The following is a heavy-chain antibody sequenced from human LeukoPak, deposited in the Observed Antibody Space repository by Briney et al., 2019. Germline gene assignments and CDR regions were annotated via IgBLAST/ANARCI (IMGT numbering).Heavy chain of an antibody. Sequence: GGSLRLSCAASGFTFSSYSMNCVRQAPGKGLEWVSYISSSSSTIYYAGSVKGRFTISRDNAKNSLYLQMNSLRAEDTAVYYCARGTVIVDYWGQGTLVTVSS. CDR3: ARGTVIVDY. J-gene: IGHJ4*02. CDR2: ISSSSSTI. V-gene: IGHV3-48*04. D-gene: IGHD3-16*02. CDR1: GFTFSSYS.